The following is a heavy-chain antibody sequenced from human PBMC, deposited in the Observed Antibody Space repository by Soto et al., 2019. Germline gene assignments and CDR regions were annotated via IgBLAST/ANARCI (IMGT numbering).Heavy chain of an antibody. J-gene: IGHJ4*02. CDR3: ARDYDSSGDY. Sequence: QLQLQESGPGLVKPSETLSLTCTVSGGSISTSSYFWGWIRQPPGKGLEWIGSIYYSGSTYYNPSLKSRVTISVDTSKNQFSLKLSSVAAADTAVYYCARDYDSSGDYWGQGTLVTVSS. V-gene: IGHV4-39*01. D-gene: IGHD3-22*01. CDR2: IYYSGST. CDR1: GGSISTSSYF.